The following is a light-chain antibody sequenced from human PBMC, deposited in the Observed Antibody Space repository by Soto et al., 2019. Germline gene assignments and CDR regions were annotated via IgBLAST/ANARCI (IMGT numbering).Light chain of an antibody. CDR2: GAS. CDR1: QSVDSTY. V-gene: IGKV3-20*01. Sequence: EIVLTQSPGTLSLSPGERATLSCRASQSVDSTYLTWYQQKPGQAPRLLIYGASGRATGIPDRFSGSGSGTDFTLTSSRLEPEDFAVYFCQYYDSFRTFGQGTKVEIK. CDR3: QYYDSFRT. J-gene: IGKJ1*01.